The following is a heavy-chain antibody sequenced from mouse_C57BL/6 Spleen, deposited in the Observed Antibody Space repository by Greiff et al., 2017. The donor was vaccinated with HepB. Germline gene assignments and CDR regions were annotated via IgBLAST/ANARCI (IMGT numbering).Heavy chain of an antibody. CDR3: ARTSYYGSTFDY. Sequence: EVQLQQSGPELVKPGASVKMSCKASGYTFTDYNMHWVKQSHGKSLEWIGYINPNNGGTSYKQKFKGKATLTVNKSSNTAYMELRSLTSEDSAVYDGARTSYYGSTFDYWGQGTTLTVSS. CDR2: INPNNGGT. V-gene: IGHV1-22*01. J-gene: IGHJ2*01. D-gene: IGHD1-1*01. CDR1: GYTFTDYN.